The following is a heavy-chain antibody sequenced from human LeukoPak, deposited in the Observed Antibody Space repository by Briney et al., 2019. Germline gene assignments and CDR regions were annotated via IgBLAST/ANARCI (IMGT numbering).Heavy chain of an antibody. J-gene: IGHJ4*02. CDR1: GGSFSGYY. Sequence: SETLSLTCAVYGGSFSGYYWSWIRQPPGKGLEWIGEINHSGSTNYNPSLKSRVTISVDPSKNQFSLKLSSVTAADTAVYYCARGWGAARNWGQGTLVTVSS. CDR3: ARGWGAARN. CDR2: INHSGST. V-gene: IGHV4-34*01. D-gene: IGHD6-6*01.